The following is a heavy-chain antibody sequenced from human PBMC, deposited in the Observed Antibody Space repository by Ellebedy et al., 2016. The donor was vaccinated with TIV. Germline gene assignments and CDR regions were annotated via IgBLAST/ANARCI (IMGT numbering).Heavy chain of an antibody. Sequence: GESLKISCAASGFTFSSHGMAWVRQAPGKGLEWLSGITGGGDTTYHADSVKGRFTISRDNSKNTLFLQLGSLRAEDTAVFYCVRVMWPVPGPVDPFDYWGQGTPVTVSS. V-gene: IGHV3-23*01. CDR2: ITGGGDTT. CDR1: GFTFSSHG. J-gene: IGHJ4*02. CDR3: VRVMWPVPGPVDPFDY. D-gene: IGHD6-19*01.